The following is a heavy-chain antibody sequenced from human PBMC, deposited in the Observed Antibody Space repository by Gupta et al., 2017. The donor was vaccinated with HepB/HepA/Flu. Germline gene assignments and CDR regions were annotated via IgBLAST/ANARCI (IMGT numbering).Heavy chain of an antibody. CDR1: RVTLDDHA. Sequence: EGQLVESEGGWVQHGRSVRLACAASRVTLDDHATHFVRPAPGKGLEWVSALSWNSGGIGDADSVKGRFTISRDNAKTSLYLQMNSRRAEDTALYYCPSDRARYCSGGSCYSIHYWGQGTLCHRLL. V-gene: IGHV3-9*01. CDR2: LSWNSGGI. D-gene: IGHD2-15*01. J-gene: IGHJ4*02. CDR3: PSDRARYCSGGSCYSIHY.